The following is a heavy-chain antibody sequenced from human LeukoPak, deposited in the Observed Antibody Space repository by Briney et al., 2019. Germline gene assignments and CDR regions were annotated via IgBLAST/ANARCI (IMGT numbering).Heavy chain of an antibody. V-gene: IGHV3-15*01. Sequence: GGSLRLSCAASGFTFTNAWMSWVRQAPGKGLEWVGRIKSKTDGGTTDYAAPVKVRFTISRDDSKDTLYLQMNSLKTEDIAMYYCATEYYGAYNYWGQGTLVTVSS. CDR1: GFTFTNAW. CDR2: IKSKTDGGTT. J-gene: IGHJ4*02. CDR3: ATEYYGAYNY. D-gene: IGHD4-17*01.